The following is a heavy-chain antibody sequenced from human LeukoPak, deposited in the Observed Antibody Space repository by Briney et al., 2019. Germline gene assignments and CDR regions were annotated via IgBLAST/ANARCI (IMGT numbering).Heavy chain of an antibody. D-gene: IGHD3-22*01. CDR2: MSGSGGST. CDR1: VFAFSSYS. V-gene: IGHV3-23*01. J-gene: IGHJ4*02. CDR3: AKGHLYYYDSSGYYSY. Sequence: QAGGSLKLSCAASVFAFSSYSIRWVRQAPWKGREWVSAMSGSGGSTYYADSVKGRFTISRDNSKNTLYLQMNSLRAEDTAVYYCAKGHLYYYDSSGYYSYWGQGTLVTVSS.